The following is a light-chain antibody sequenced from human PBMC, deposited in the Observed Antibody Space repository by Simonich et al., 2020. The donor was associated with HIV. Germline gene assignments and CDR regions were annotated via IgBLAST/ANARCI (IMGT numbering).Light chain of an antibody. V-gene: IGKV3D-20*01. CDR2: DAS. CDR1: QSVSSTY. Sequence: EIVLTQSPGTLSLSPGEGATLSCRASQSVSSTYLAWYQQKPGLAPRLLIYDASNKATGIPDRFSGSGSGTDFTLTISRLEPEDCAVYYCQQYGSSPLTFGGGTKVEIK. CDR3: QQYGSSPLT. J-gene: IGKJ4*01.